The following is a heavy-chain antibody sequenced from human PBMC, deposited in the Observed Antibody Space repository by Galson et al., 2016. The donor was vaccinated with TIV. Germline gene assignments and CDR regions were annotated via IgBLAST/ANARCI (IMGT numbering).Heavy chain of an antibody. V-gene: IGHV1-69*05. CDR3: ARGGHYELRAEYPPFYYCYMDV. J-gene: IGHJ6*03. D-gene: IGHD2/OR15-2a*01. CDR2: IIPSFGTA. Sequence: SVKVSCKASRGTFRNYAISWVRQAPGQRLEWMGGIIPSFGTADYAQEFQDRVTITTDESTNTAYMELSSLRSDDTAVYYRARGGHYELRAEYPPFYYCYMDVWGKGTTVTVSS. CDR1: RGTFRNYA.